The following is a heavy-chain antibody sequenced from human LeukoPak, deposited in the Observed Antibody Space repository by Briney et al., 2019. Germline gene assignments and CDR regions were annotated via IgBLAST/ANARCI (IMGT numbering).Heavy chain of an antibody. Sequence: GGSLRLSCAASGFTFSSYWMSWVRQAPGKGLEWVANIKQDGSEKNYVGFVKGRFTISGDNAKNSLFLQMNSLRAEDTAVYHCATGLWTFGSWGQGTLVTVSS. J-gene: IGHJ4*02. CDR2: IKQDGSEK. CDR1: GFTFSSYW. D-gene: IGHD2-21*01. V-gene: IGHV3-7*03. CDR3: ATGLWTFGS.